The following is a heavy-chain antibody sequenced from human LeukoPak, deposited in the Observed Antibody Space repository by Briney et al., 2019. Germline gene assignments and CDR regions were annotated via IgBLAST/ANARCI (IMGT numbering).Heavy chain of an antibody. D-gene: IGHD2-21*02. V-gene: IGHV3-74*01. J-gene: IGHJ4*02. Sequence: GGSLRLSCAASGFTFSNFWMHWVRQAPGKGLVWVSRINSDGSDTSYADSVKGRFTISRDNSKNTLYLQMNSLRAEDTAVYYCAKEGGIVVVTAHDYWGQGTLVTVSS. CDR1: GFTFSNFW. CDR3: AKEGGIVVVTAHDY. CDR2: INSDGSDT.